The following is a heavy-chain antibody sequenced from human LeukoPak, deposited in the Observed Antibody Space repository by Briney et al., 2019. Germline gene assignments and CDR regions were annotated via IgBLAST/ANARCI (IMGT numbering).Heavy chain of an antibody. V-gene: IGHV1-69*04. D-gene: IGHD3-16*01. J-gene: IGHJ6*02. CDR2: IIPILGIA. CDR3: ARDKSGGGYYYGMDV. Sequence: GASAKVSCKASGGTFSSYAISWVRQAPGQGLEWMGRIIPILGIANYAQKFQGRVTITADKSTSTAYMELSSLRSEDTAVYYCARDKSGGGYYYGMDVWGQGTTVTVSS. CDR1: GGTFSSYA.